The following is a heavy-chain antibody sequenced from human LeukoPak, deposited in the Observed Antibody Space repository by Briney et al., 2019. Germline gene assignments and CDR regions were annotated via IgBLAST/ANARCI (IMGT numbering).Heavy chain of an antibody. CDR2: IYYSGST. J-gene: IGHJ4*02. D-gene: IGHD3-22*01. CDR3: ARVGYYDSSGYYLEFDY. V-gene: IGHV4-61*05. Sequence: SETLSLTCTVSGGSISSSSYYWGWIRQPPGKGLEWIGYIYYSGSTNYNPSLKSRVTISVDTSKNQFSLKLSSVTAADTAVYYCARVGYYDSSGYYLEFDYWGQGTLVTVSS. CDR1: GGSISSSSYY.